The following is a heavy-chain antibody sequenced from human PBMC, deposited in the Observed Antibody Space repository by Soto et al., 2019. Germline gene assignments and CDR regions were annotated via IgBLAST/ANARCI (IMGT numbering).Heavy chain of an antibody. D-gene: IGHD3-22*01. V-gene: IGHV1-69*12. CDR2: IIPIFGTA. CDR1: GGTFSSYA. CDR3: ARVGTMIVGDYYYYGMDV. J-gene: IGHJ6*02. Sequence: QVQLVQSGAEVKKPGSSVKVSCKASGGTFSSYAISWVRQAPGQGLEWMGGIIPIFGTANSAQKFQGRVTITADESTSTAYMELSSLRSEDTAVYYCARVGTMIVGDYYYYGMDVWGQGTTVTVSS.